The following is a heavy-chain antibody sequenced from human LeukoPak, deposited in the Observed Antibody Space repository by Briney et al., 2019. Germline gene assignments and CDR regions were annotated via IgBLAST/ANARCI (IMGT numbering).Heavy chain of an antibody. V-gene: IGHV3-7*01. CDR3: ARADGSYYVYYYYYMDV. D-gene: IGHD1-26*01. J-gene: IGHJ6*03. CDR1: GFTFNSYW. Sequence: GGSLRLSCAASGFTFNSYWMTWVRQAPGKGLEWVATIKQDGSEKYYVDSVKGRFTISRDNAKNSLYLQMNSLRAEDTAVYYCARADGSYYVYYYYYMDVWGKGTTVTVSS. CDR2: IKQDGSEK.